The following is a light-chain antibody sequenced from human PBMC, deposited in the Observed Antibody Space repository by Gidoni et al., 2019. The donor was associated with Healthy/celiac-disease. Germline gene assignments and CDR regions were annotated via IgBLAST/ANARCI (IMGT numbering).Light chain of an antibody. CDR3: QQYNNWPPYT. Sequence: EIVMMQSPATLSVSPGERATLSCRASQSVSSNLAWYQQKPGQAPRLLIYGASTRATGTPARFSGSESGTEFTLTISSLQSEDFAVYYCQQYNNWPPYTFGQGTKLEIK. V-gene: IGKV3-15*01. J-gene: IGKJ2*01. CDR2: GAS. CDR1: QSVSSN.